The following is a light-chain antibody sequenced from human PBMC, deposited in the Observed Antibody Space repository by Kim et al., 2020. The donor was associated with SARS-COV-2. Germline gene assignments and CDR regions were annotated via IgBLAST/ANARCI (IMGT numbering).Light chain of an antibody. Sequence: IQMTQSPSSLSASLGDSVTITCRASQGISQNVAWFRQKPGQAPKSLIYGASALQGGVPSRFRGAGSGRDFSLTINSLQADDFAIYFCQQYNSHPITFGRGTRLEIK. V-gene: IGKV1-16*01. CDR2: GAS. J-gene: IGKJ5*01. CDR3: QQYNSHPIT. CDR1: QGISQN.